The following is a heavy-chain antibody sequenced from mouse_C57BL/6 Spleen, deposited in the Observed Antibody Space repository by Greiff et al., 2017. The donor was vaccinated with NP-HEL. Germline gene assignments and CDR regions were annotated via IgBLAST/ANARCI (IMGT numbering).Heavy chain of an antibody. J-gene: IGHJ2*01. Sequence: QVQLKQSGAELVRPGTSVKVSCKASGYAFTNYLIEWVKQRPGQGLEWIGVINPGSGGTNYNEKFKGKATPTADKSSSTAYMQLSSLTSEDSAVYFCAREVYYYGSPYFDYWGQGTTLTVSS. V-gene: IGHV1-54*01. D-gene: IGHD1-1*01. CDR3: AREVYYYGSPYFDY. CDR2: INPGSGGT. CDR1: GYAFTNYL.